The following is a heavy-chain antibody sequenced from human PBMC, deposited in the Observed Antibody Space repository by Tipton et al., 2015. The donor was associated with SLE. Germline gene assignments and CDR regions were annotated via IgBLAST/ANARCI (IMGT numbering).Heavy chain of an antibody. CDR1: GFTFDDYA. CDR2: ISWNSGNI. D-gene: IGHD6-19*01. Sequence: SLRLSCAASGFTFDDYAMHWVRQAPGKGLEWVSGISWNSGNIDYADSVKGRFTISRDNAKNSLYLQMNSLRAEDTALHYCATLDNIAVAGPLQHWGQGTLVTVSS. J-gene: IGHJ1*01. CDR3: ATLDNIAVAGPLQH. V-gene: IGHV3-9*01.